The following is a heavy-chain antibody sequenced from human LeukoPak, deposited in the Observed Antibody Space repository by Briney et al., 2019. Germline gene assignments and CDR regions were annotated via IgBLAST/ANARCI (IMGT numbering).Heavy chain of an antibody. Sequence: SQTLSLTCTVSGGSISSSSYYWGWIRQPPGKGLEWIGSIYYSGSTYYNPSLKSRVTISVDTSKNQFSLKLSSVTAADTAVYYCATGLGYCSSTSCYRGKTSRPFYNWFDPWGQGTLVTVSS. V-gene: IGHV4-39*01. D-gene: IGHD2-2*01. CDR2: IYYSGST. CDR1: GGSISSSSYY. J-gene: IGHJ5*02. CDR3: ATGLGYCSSTSCYRGKTSRPFYNWFDP.